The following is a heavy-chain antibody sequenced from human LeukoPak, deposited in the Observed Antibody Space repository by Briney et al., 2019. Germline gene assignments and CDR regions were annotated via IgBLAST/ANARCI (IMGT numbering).Heavy chain of an antibody. CDR2: IIPIFGTA. Sequence: SSVKVSCKASGGTFSTYAINWGRQAPGQGLEWMGGIIPIFGTANYAQKFQGRVTISTDESTSTAYMELSSLISEDTAVYYCARVFARGGEISGSYYYYWGQGTLVTVSS. J-gene: IGHJ4*02. CDR1: GGTFSTYA. V-gene: IGHV1-69*05. D-gene: IGHD3-10*01. CDR3: ARVFARGGEISGSYYYY.